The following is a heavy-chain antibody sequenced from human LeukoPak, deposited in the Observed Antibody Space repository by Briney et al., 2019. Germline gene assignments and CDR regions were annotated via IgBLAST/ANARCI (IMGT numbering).Heavy chain of an antibody. CDR1: GGSIGSYY. J-gene: IGHJ4*02. Sequence: SETLSLTCTVSGGSIGSYYWIWIRQPPGKGLEWIGYIYYSGSTNYNPSLKSRVTISIDTSENQFSLKLNSVTAADTAVYYCAGSGSYYYFEYWGQGALVTVSS. D-gene: IGHD1-26*01. CDR3: AGSGSYYYFEY. V-gene: IGHV4-59*01. CDR2: IYYSGST.